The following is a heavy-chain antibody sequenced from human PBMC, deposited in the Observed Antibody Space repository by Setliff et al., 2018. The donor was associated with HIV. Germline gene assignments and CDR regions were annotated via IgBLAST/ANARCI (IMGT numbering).Heavy chain of an antibody. CDR1: GYTFTDNY. CDR2: INSASGGT. D-gene: IGHD6-19*01. CDR3: ASTGYSSGWSFDY. J-gene: IGHJ4*02. Sequence: GASVKVSCKASGYTFTDNYIHWVRQAPGQGLEWMAWINSASGGTNYAQNFQGRVTVTRDTSINTVYLEVNGLKSDDTAVYYCASTGYSSGWSFDYWGQGTLVTVSS. V-gene: IGHV1-2*02.